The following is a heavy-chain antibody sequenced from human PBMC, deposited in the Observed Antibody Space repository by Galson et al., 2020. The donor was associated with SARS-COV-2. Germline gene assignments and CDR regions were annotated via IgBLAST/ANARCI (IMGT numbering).Heavy chain of an antibody. CDR1: GYMFTGYY. CDR3: AAHDYGDYNANYYSYNFDV. V-gene: IGHV1-2*02. CDR2: INPKSGDT. Sequence: ASVKVSCQASGYMFTGYYLHWVRQAPGQGLEWMGWINPKSGDTNYAQKFQGRVTMTRDTSISSAYMELSRLDSDDTAVYYCAAHDYGDYNANYYSYNFDVWGQGTTVTVS. D-gene: IGHD4-17*01. J-gene: IGHJ6*02.